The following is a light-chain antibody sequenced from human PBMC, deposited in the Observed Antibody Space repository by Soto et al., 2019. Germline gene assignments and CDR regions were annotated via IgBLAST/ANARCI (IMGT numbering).Light chain of an antibody. CDR2: GAS. V-gene: IGKV3-15*01. CDR3: QQYKTWPRT. CDR1: QSVSSN. J-gene: IGKJ1*01. Sequence: EIVMTQSPATLSVSPGERATLSCRASQSVSSNLAWYQQKPGQAPRLLIYGASTRATGIPARFSGSGSGKEFTLTISSRQSEDFAVYYCQQYKTWPRTFGQGTKVDIK.